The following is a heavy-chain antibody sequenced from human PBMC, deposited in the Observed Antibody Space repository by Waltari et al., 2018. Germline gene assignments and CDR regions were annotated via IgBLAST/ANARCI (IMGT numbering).Heavy chain of an antibody. CDR1: GFTFSSYA. J-gene: IGHJ4*02. Sequence: QVQLVESGGGVVQPGRSLRLSCAASGFTFSSYAMHWVRQAPGKGLEWVAVISYDGRNKYYADSVKGRFTISRDNAKNTLYLQMNSLRAEDTAVYYCARSGYYDSSGHPGAFDYWGQGTLVTVSS. D-gene: IGHD3-22*01. V-gene: IGHV3-30*01. CDR3: ARSGYYDSSGHPGAFDY. CDR2: ISYDGRNK.